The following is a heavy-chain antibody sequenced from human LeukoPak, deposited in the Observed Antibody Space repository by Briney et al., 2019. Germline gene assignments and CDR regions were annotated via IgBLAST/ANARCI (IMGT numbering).Heavy chain of an antibody. Sequence: SVKVSCKASGGTFSSYAISWVRQAPGQGLEWMGGIIPIVGTANYAQKFQGRVTITADESTSTAYMELSSLRSEDTAVYYCASEYYYGSGSYYKESYYYGMDVWGKGTTVTVSS. CDR3: ASEYYYGSGSYYKESYYYGMDV. D-gene: IGHD3-10*01. V-gene: IGHV1-69*13. J-gene: IGHJ6*04. CDR2: IIPIVGTA. CDR1: GGTFSSYA.